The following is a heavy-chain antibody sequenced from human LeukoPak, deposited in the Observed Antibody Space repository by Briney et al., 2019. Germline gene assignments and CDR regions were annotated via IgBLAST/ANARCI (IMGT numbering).Heavy chain of an antibody. CDR3: ARQEYYDFWSGYPGLGWFDP. CDR1: GGSISSYY. CDR2: IYYSGST. J-gene: IGHJ5*02. V-gene: IGHV4-39*01. Sequence: SETLSLTCTVSGGSISSYYWGWIRQPPGKGLEWIGSIYYSGSTYYNPSLKSRVTISVDTSKNQFSLKLSSVTAADTAVYYCARQEYYDFWSGYPGLGWFDPWGQGTLVTVSS. D-gene: IGHD3-3*01.